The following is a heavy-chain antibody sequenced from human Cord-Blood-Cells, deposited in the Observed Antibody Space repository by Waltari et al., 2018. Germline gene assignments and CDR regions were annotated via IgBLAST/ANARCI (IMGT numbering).Heavy chain of an antibody. CDR1: GDTFTGYY. V-gene: IGHV1-2*02. Sequence: QVQLVQSGAEVKKPGASVKVSCKASGDTFTGYYMHWVRQAPGQGLEWVGGGHPKRGGTSYAQKFQGRVTMTRDTSISTAYMGLSRLRSDDTAVYYCARFMTTVVTDAFDIWGQGTMVTVSS. CDR3: ARFMTTVVTDAFDI. CDR2: GHPKRGGT. J-gene: IGHJ3*02. D-gene: IGHD4-17*01.